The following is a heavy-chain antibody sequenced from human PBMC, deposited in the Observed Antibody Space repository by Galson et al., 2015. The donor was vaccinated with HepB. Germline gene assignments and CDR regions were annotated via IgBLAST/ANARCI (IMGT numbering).Heavy chain of an antibody. J-gene: IGHJ5*02. V-gene: IGHV1-46*03. CDR3: ARGPAIFGVVIAKEDNWFEP. CDR1: GYTFTSYY. Sequence: SVKVSCKASGYTFTSYYMHWVRQAPGQGLEWMGIINPSGGSTSYAQKFQGRVTMTRDTSTSTVYMELSSLRSEDTAVYYCARGPAIFGVVIAKEDNWFEPWGQGTLVTVSS. D-gene: IGHD3-3*01. CDR2: INPSGGST.